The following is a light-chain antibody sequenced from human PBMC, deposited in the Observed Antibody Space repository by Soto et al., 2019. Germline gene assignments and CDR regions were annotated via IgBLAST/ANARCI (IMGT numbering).Light chain of an antibody. CDR3: SSYAGSSYV. CDR2: EVS. Sequence: QSVLTQPPSSSGSPGQSVTISCTGTSSDVGGYNYVSWYQQHPGKAPKLMIYEVSKRPSGVPDRFSGSKSGNTASLAVSGFQAEDEADYYCSSYAGSSYVFGTGTRSPS. J-gene: IGLJ1*01. CDR1: SSDVGGYNY. V-gene: IGLV2-8*01.